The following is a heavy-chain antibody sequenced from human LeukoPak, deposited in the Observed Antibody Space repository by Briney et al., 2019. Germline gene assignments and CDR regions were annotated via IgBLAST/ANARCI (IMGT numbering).Heavy chain of an antibody. J-gene: IGHJ3*02. CDR1: GGTFSSYA. Sequence: SVKVSCKASGGTFSSYAISWVRQAPGQGLEWMGGIIPIFGTANYAQKFQGRVTITTDGSTSTAYMELSSLRSEDTAVYYCARTIPNNYYDSSGYYGDAFDIWGQGTMVTVSS. CDR3: ARTIPNNYYDSSGYYGDAFDI. D-gene: IGHD3-22*01. V-gene: IGHV1-69*05. CDR2: IIPIFGTA.